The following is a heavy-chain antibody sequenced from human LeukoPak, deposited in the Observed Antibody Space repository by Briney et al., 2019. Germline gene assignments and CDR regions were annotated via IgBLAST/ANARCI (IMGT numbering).Heavy chain of an antibody. CDR2: ISGSGGST. Sequence: GGSLRLSCAASGFTFSSYAMSWVRQAPGKGLEWVSAISGSGGSTYYADSVKGRFTISRDNSKNTLYLQMSSLRAEDTAVYYCSKSLWFGELPWFDPWGQGTLVTVSS. CDR1: GFTFSSYA. J-gene: IGHJ5*02. V-gene: IGHV3-23*01. CDR3: SKSLWFGELPWFDP. D-gene: IGHD3-10*01.